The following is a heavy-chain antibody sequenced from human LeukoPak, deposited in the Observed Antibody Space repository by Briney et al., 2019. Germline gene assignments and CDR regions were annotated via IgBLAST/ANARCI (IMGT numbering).Heavy chain of an antibody. CDR2: IYSSGST. V-gene: IGHV4-4*07. Sequence: PSETLSLTCTVSGGSISSYYWSWIRQPAGKGLEWIGRIYSSGSTNYDPSLKSRVTMSVDTSKNQFSLKLSSVTAADTAVYYCASITVDTAMVYFDYWGQGTLVTVSS. D-gene: IGHD5-18*01. J-gene: IGHJ4*02. CDR3: ASITVDTAMVYFDY. CDR1: GGSISSYY.